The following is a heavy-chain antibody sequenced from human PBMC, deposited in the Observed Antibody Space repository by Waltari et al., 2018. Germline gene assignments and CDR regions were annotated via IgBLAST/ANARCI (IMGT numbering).Heavy chain of an antibody. Sequence: QVQLVQSGAEVKKPGASVNVSCKASGYNFIGYYIHWVRQAPGQGLEWMGGSNPNTGGTKYEQKYQGRVTLTRDTSISTAYMELSSLGSDDMAVFYCARKAARNFDYWGQGTLVTVSS. CDR2: SNPNTGGT. CDR3: ARKAARNFDY. CDR1: GYNFIGYY. V-gene: IGHV1-2*02. J-gene: IGHJ4*02.